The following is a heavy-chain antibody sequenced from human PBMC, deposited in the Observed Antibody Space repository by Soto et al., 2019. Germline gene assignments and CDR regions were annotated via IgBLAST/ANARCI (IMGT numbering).Heavy chain of an antibody. CDR3: ATYSSSPYYFDY. J-gene: IGHJ4*02. D-gene: IGHD6-13*01. Sequence: QVQLVQSGAEVKKPGASVKVSCKASGYTFTSYYMHWVRQAPGQGLEWMGIINPSGGSTSYAQKFQGRVTMTRDTSTRTVYMELSSLRSEDTAVYYCATYSSSPYYFDYWGQGNLVTVSS. CDR1: GYTFTSYY. V-gene: IGHV1-46*01. CDR2: INPSGGST.